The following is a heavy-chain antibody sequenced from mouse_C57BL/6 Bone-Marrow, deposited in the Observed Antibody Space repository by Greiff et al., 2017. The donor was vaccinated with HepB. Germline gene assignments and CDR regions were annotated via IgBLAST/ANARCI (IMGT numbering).Heavy chain of an antibody. CDR2: IDPENGDT. D-gene: IGHD2-3*01. J-gene: IGHJ3*01. CDR3: TTPYDGYFFFAY. Sequence: LVESGAELVRPGASVKLSCTASGFNIKDDYMHWVKQRPEQGLEWIGWIDPENGDTEYASKFQGKATITADTSSNTAYLQLSSLTSEDTAVYYCTTPYDGYFFFAYWGQGTLVTVSA. CDR1: GFNIKDDY. V-gene: IGHV14-4*01.